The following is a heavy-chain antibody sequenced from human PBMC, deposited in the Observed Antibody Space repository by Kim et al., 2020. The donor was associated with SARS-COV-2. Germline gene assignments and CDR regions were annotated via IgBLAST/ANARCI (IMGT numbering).Heavy chain of an antibody. CDR3: ARGFFGDGFDV. Sequence: GGSLRLSCAVSGFTFNNYWMNWVRHAPGKGLEWVSRISSDGSIKNYADSVKGRFTISRDNAKNTLYLQMNSLRAEDTAVYYCARGFFGDGFDVWGQGATVTVSS. D-gene: IGHD3-16*01. V-gene: IGHV3-74*01. J-gene: IGHJ6*02. CDR1: GFTFNNYW. CDR2: ISSDGSIK.